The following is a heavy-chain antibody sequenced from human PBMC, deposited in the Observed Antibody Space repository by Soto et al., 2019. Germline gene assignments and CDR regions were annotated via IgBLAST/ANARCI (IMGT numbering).Heavy chain of an antibody. CDR1: GFTLSDDY. V-gene: IGHV3-72*01. D-gene: IGHD3-22*01. CDR2: SRDKPQGYST. J-gene: IGHJ4*02. Sequence: EVQLVESGGGLVQPGGSLRLSCAGSGFTLSDDYIDWVRQAPGKGLEWVGRSRDKPQGYSTAYAASVKGRFTTSRDESQTSAYLQMHSLKTEDTAVYYCVRATYFSDSSGYTRCLDYWGKGPLVTVSS. CDR3: VRATYFSDSSGYTRCLDY.